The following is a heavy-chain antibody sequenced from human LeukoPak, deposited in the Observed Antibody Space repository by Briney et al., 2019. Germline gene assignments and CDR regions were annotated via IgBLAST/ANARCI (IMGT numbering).Heavy chain of an antibody. CDR1: GGTFSSYA. CDR3: ARAGGMYSSGWYYHAFDI. V-gene: IGHV1-69*01. CDR2: IIPIFGTA. J-gene: IGHJ3*02. D-gene: IGHD6-19*01. Sequence: GSSVKVSCKASGGTFSSYAISWVRQAPGQGLEWMGGIIPIFGTANYAQKFQGRVTITADESTSTAYMELSSLRSEDTAVYYCARAGGMYSSGWYYHAFDIWGQGVMVTVSS.